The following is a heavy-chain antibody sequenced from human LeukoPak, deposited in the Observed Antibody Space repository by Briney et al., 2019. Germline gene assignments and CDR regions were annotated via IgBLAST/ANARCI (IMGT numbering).Heavy chain of an antibody. Sequence: PGGSLRLSCAASGFTFNSYAMSWVRQAPGKGLEWVSAISGSGASTYYADAVKGRFTISRDNSRNTLYLQMNSLRAEDTAVYYCATTPGSSWYEGLALWGQGTLVTVSS. J-gene: IGHJ4*02. CDR1: GFTFNSYA. CDR2: ISGSGAST. CDR3: ATTPGSSWYEGLAL. V-gene: IGHV3-23*01. D-gene: IGHD6-13*01.